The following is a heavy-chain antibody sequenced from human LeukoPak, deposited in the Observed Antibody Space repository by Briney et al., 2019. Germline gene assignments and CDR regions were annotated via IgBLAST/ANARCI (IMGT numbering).Heavy chain of an antibody. J-gene: IGHJ4*02. CDR3: AIYDYGDYGLYDY. CDR2: IYYSGST. D-gene: IGHD4-17*01. Sequence: SETLSLTCTVSGGSIRSSSYYWGWIRQPPGKELELIGSIYYSGSTYYNPSLKSRVTISVDTSKNQFSLKLSSVTAADTAVYYCAIYDYGDYGLYDYWGQGTLVTVSS. CDR1: GGSIRSSSYY. V-gene: IGHV4-39*01.